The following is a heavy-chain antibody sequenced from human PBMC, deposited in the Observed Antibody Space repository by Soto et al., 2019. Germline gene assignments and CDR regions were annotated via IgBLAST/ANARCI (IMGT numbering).Heavy chain of an antibody. Sequence: QVQLVQSGAEVKKPGASVKVSCKASGYIFTGYFIHWVGQAPGQGLEWMGWINPNSGGTNYAQKFQGRVTMTRDTSISTAYMDLSRLRYDDTAVYYCARKWNEYYFDNWGQGTLVTVSS. D-gene: IGHD1-1*01. CDR3: ARKWNEYYFDN. V-gene: IGHV1-2*02. CDR2: INPNSGGT. J-gene: IGHJ4*02. CDR1: GYIFTGYF.